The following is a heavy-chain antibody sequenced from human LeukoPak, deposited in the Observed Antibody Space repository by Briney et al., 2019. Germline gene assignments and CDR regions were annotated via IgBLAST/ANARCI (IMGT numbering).Heavy chain of an antibody. CDR2: IRSKTYGETT. D-gene: IGHD3-3*01. CDR1: GFASGDYS. V-gene: IGHV3-49*03. J-gene: IGHJ4*02. Sequence: GGSLRLSCTASGFASGDYSMSWFRQAPGKGLEWVGFIRSKTYGETTEYATSVKGRFTISRDDSKSMAYLQMNSLKPEDTAVYYCAKHDGSGTYTVESWGQGTLVTFSS. CDR3: AKHDGSGTYTVES.